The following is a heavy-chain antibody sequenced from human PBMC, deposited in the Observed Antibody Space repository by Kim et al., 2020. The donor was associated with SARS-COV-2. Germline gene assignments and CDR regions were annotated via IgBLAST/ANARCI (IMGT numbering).Heavy chain of an antibody. CDR3: ARIHLLIGAWGFFDF. V-gene: IGHV4-31*03. J-gene: IGHJ4*01. CDR1: GVSISSSSYS. D-gene: IGHD2-8*01. CDR2: MFYSGIT. Sequence: SETLSLICTVSGVSISSSSYSWTWIRHHPGKGLEWIGYMFYSGITNYNPPLRSRAIVSLDTYKNQFSLELNSVTAADTAIYYCARIHLLIGAWGFFDFWG.